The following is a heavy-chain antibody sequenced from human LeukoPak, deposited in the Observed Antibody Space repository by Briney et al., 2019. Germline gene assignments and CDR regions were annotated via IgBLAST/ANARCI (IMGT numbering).Heavy chain of an antibody. V-gene: IGHV3-21*01. CDR2: ISSSSSYI. CDR1: GFTFSGYS. D-gene: IGHD3-3*01. J-gene: IGHJ6*02. Sequence: GGSLRLSCAASGFTFSGYSMNWVRQAPGKGLEWVSSISSSSSYIYYADSVKGRFTISRDNAKNSLYLQMNSLRAEDTAVYYCARDPHYDFWSGYYENYYYYGMDVWGQGTTVTVSS. CDR3: ARDPHYDFWSGYYENYYYYGMDV.